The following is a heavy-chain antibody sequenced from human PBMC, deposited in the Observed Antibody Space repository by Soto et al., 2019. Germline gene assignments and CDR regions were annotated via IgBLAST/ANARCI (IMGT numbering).Heavy chain of an antibody. CDR1: GFTFSSYS. V-gene: IGHV3-48*01. CDR2: ISSSSSTI. J-gene: IGHJ4*02. CDR3: ARDWGDYSGYDYYYFDY. D-gene: IGHD5-12*01. Sequence: GGSLRLSCAASGFTFSSYSMNWVRQAPWKGLEWVSYISSSSSTIYYADSVKGRFTISRDNAKNSLYLQMNSLRAEDTAVYYCARDWGDYSGYDYYYFDYWGQGTLVTVSS.